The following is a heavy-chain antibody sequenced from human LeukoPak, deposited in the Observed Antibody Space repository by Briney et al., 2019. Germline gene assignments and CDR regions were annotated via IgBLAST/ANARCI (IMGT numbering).Heavy chain of an antibody. D-gene: IGHD3-10*01. CDR1: GGSFSGYY. J-gene: IGHJ6*03. V-gene: IGHV4-34*01. CDR2: INHSGST. CDR3: ARGTGTMVRGVIRSYYYMDV. Sequence: PSETLSLTCAVYGGSFSGYYWSWIRQPPGKGLEWIGEINHSGSTNYNPSLKSRVTISVDTSKNQFPLKLSSVTAADTAVYYCARGTGTMVRGVIRSYYYMDVWGKGTTVTVSS.